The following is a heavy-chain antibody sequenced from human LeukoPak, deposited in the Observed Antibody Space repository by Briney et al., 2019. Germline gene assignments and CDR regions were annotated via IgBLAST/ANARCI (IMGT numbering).Heavy chain of an antibody. V-gene: IGHV4-59*03. Sequence: SETLSLTFTGCGDSISSYYWSWLRQPPAKGLEWIGYIFDSEDFKYNPSPESRSIIFVGKSKDQPPQKLTSGPAADKAVVYCWGFSSQLAKSGGFDSWGQGTLVTVFS. CDR1: GDSISSYY. D-gene: IGHD3-16*01. CDR3: WGFSSQLAKSGGFDS. J-gene: IGHJ4*02. CDR2: IFDSEDF.